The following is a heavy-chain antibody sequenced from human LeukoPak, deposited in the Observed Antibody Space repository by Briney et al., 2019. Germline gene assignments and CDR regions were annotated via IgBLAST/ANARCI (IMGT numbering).Heavy chain of an antibody. Sequence: ASVKVSCKTSGYIFTDYYIHWLRQAPGQGLEWMGWINPNSGVTNYGQNFQGRVTVTRDTSLNTAYMELTNLRSDDTSLYYRARDGHDTNSLADWGPGTLVTVSS. D-gene: IGHD4-23*01. J-gene: IGHJ4*02. CDR1: GYIFTDYY. CDR3: ARDGHDTNSLAD. CDR2: INPNSGVT. V-gene: IGHV1-2*02.